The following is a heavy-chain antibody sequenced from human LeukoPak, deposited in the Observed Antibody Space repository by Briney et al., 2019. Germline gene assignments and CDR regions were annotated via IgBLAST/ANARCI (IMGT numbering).Heavy chain of an antibody. CDR2: ISAYNGNT. Sequence: GASVKVSCKASGYTFTSYGISWVRQAPGQGLEWMGWISAYNGNTNYAQELQGRVTMTTDTSTSTAYMELRSLRSDDTAVYYCARDFIVVVPAATLYYYYGKDVWGQGTTVTVSS. CDR1: GYTFTSYG. V-gene: IGHV1-18*01. J-gene: IGHJ6*02. CDR3: ARDFIVVVPAATLYYYYGKDV. D-gene: IGHD2-2*01.